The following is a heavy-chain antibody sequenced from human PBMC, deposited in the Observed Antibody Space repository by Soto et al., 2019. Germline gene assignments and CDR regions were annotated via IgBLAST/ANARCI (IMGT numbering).Heavy chain of an antibody. Sequence: QVQLVESGGGVVPPGGSLRLSCVASGFIFSSYGMYWVRQAPGKGLEWVGVIWYDGSNKYYGDYVKGRFTISRDNSKNNLYLQRGSLRAEDTAGYYCAKEPYSNYVRDVWGQGTTVTVSS. CDR1: GFIFSSYG. CDR2: IWYDGSNK. CDR3: AKEPYSNYVRDV. D-gene: IGHD4-4*01. J-gene: IGHJ6*02. V-gene: IGHV3-33*03.